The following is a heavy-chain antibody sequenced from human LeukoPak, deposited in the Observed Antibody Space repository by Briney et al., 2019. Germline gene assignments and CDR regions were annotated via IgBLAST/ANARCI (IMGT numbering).Heavy chain of an antibody. CDR3: AVHDFYSGGYHFDY. CDR1: GYXFTSYG. D-gene: IGHD3-3*01. Sequence: ASVKVSCEASGYXFTSYGISWLRQAPGQGLEWLGWISGYNGNTNYAQKFQGRVTMTTDTPTSTAYMDLRSLKSDDTAVYYCAVHDFYSGGYHFDYWGQGTLVTVSS. J-gene: IGHJ4*02. V-gene: IGHV1-18*01. CDR2: ISGYNGNT.